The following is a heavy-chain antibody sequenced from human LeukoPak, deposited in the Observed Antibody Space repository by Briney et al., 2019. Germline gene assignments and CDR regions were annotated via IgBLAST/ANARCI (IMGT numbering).Heavy chain of an antibody. J-gene: IGHJ4*02. D-gene: IGHD3-10*01. CDR2: IYHSGST. CDR1: GGSFSGYY. CDR3: ARGQRVSGFLDY. V-gene: IGHV4-34*01. Sequence: PSETLSLTCAVYGGSFSGYYWSWIRQPPGKGLEWIGEIYHSGSTNYNPSLKRRVTISVDTSKHQFSLKVSSVTAADTAVYYCARGQRVSGFLDYWGQGTLVTVSS.